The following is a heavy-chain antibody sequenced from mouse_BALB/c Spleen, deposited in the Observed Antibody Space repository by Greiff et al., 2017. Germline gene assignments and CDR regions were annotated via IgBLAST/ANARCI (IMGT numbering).Heavy chain of an antibody. V-gene: IGHV5-6-4*01. J-gene: IGHJ2*01. CDR2: ISSGGSCT. Sequence: DVQLVESGGDLVKPGGSLKLSCAASGFTFSSYTMSWVRQTPEKRLEWVATISSGGSCTYYPDSVKGRFTISRDNAKNTLYLQMSSLKSEDTAMYYCTRDEGYGNYFDYWGQGTTLTVSS. D-gene: IGHD2-3*01. CDR3: TRDEGYGNYFDY. CDR1: GFTFSSYT.